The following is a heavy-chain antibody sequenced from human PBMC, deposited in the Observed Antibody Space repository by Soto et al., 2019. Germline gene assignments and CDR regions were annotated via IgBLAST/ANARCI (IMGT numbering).Heavy chain of an antibody. V-gene: IGHV3-23*01. CDR2: ISGSGITT. J-gene: IGHJ4*02. CDR3: AHRYHFDGSAYPDY. Sequence: GGSPRLSCAASEFTFSNYDMSWVRQAPGQGLEWVSHISGSGITTYYADSVKGRFTISRDNSKNTLYLQMNSLRAEDTAVYYCAHRYHFDGSAYPDYWGQGTLVTVSS. CDR1: EFTFSNYD. D-gene: IGHD3-16*01.